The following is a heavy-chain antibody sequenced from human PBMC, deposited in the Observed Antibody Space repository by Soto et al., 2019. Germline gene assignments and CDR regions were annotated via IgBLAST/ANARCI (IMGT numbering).Heavy chain of an antibody. CDR2: LYRGGVA. CDR1: GFIFRDNV. V-gene: IGHV3-53*01. CDR3: ARALVQVPAHPRLDAFDL. D-gene: IGHD1-1*01. J-gene: IGHJ3*01. Sequence: XVCLRLSFAACGFIFRDNVMIWVRQAPGKGLEWVSALYRGGVAYYADAVKGRFIISRDNPENTLYLQMTSLRADDSAIYYCARALVQVPAHPRLDAFDLCGQGTVVTVSS.